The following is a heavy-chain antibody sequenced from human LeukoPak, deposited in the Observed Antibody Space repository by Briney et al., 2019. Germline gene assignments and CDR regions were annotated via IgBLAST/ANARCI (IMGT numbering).Heavy chain of an antibody. V-gene: IGHV6-1*01. CDR1: GDSVSTNSS. Sequence: SQTLSLTCVISGDSVSTNSSWNWIRQSPSRGLEWLGRTYYRSKWYNDYAVSVKSRITINPDTSKNQFSLQLNSVTPEDTAVYYCARDYITGWFDPWGQGTLVTVSS. CDR3: ARDYITGWFDP. J-gene: IGHJ5*02. CDR2: TYYRSKWYN.